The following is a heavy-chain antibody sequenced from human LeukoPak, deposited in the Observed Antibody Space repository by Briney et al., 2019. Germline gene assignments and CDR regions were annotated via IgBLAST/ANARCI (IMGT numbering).Heavy chain of an antibody. CDR3: ARSNAHSGWFGGFDY. V-gene: IGHV4-39*07. CDR2: IYYSGST. Sequence: SETLSLTCTVSGGSISSSSYYWGWIRQPPGKGLEWIGSIYYSGSTYYNPSLKSRVTISVDTSKNQFSLKLSSVTAADTAVYYCARSNAHSGWFGGFDYWGQGTLVTVSS. CDR1: GGSISSSSYY. J-gene: IGHJ4*02. D-gene: IGHD6-19*01.